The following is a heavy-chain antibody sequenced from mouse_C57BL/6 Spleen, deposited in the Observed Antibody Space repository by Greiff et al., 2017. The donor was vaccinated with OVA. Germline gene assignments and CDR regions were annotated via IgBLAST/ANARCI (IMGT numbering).Heavy chain of an antibody. CDR3: VRQGAYYSNYYAMDY. CDR2: IRSKSNNYAT. CDR1: GFSFNTYA. V-gene: IGHV10-1*01. Sequence: EVQLVESGGGLVQPKGSLKLSCAASGFSFNTYAMNWVRQAPGKGLEWVARIRSKSNNYATYYADSVKDRFTISRDDSESMLYLQMNNLKTEDTAMYYCVRQGAYYSNYYAMDYWGQGTSVTVSS. J-gene: IGHJ4*01. D-gene: IGHD2-5*01.